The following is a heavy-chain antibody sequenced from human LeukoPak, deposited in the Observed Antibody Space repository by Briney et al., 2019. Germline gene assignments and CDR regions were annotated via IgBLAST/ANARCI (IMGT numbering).Heavy chain of an antibody. CDR3: AKAVGDHNFDY. J-gene: IGHJ4*02. Sequence: PGGSLRLSCAASGFTFSSYALSWVRQAPGKGLEWVSAMSGGGSSTHYADSVKGRFAMPRDNSKNTLYLQMNSLRAEDSAVYYCAKAVGDHNFDYWGQGTLVTVSS. V-gene: IGHV3-23*01. CDR1: GFTFSSYA. CDR2: MSGGGSST. D-gene: IGHD4-17*01.